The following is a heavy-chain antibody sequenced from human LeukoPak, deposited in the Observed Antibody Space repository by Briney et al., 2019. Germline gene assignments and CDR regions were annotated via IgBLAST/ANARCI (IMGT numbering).Heavy chain of an antibody. J-gene: IGHJ4*02. D-gene: IGHD5-18*01. CDR3: ARGGYSYGYNPFDY. V-gene: IGHV4-39*01. CDR1: GFPFSTYS. Sequence: GSLRLSCAASGFPFSTYSMNWIRQPPGKGLEWIGSIYYSGSTYYNPSLKSRVTISVDTSKNQFSLKLSSVTAADTAVYYCARGGYSYGYNPFDYWGQGTLVTVSS. CDR2: IYYSGST.